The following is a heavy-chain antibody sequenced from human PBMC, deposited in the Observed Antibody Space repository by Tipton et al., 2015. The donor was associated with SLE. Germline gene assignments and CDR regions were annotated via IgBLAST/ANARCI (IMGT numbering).Heavy chain of an antibody. CDR1: GGTVSSDSYY. CDR2: IYYSGST. J-gene: IGHJ6*02. CDR3: AREAGYYGMDV. V-gene: IGHV4-61*01. Sequence: TLSLTCNVSGGTVSSDSYYWTWIRQPPGKGLEWIGSIYYSGSTKYRSSLKSRVTISVETSKNQFSLKLSSVTAADTAIYYCAREAGYYGMDVWGQGTTVTVSS.